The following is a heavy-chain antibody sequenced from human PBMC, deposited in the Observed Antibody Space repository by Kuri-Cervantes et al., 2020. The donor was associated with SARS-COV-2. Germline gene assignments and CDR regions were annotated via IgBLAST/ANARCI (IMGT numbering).Heavy chain of an antibody. V-gene: IGHV1-18*01. J-gene: IGHJ4*02. Sequence: ASVKVSCKASGYTFTSYGISWVRQASGQGLEWMGWISAYNGNTNYAQKLQGRVTMTTDTSTSTAYMELRSLRSDDTAVYYCARDQGYQLLFSLDYWGQGTLVTVSS. CDR3: ARDQGYQLLFSLDY. D-gene: IGHD2-2*01. CDR1: GYTFTSYG. CDR2: ISAYNGNT.